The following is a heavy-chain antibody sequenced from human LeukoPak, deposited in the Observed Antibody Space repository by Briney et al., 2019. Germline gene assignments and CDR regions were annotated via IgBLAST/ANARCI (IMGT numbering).Heavy chain of an antibody. D-gene: IGHD3-22*01. J-gene: IGHJ5*02. CDR1: GGSISSSSYY. CDR2: IYYSGST. V-gene: IGHV4-39*01. Sequence: SETLSLTCTVSGGSISSSSYYWGWIRQPPGKGLEWIGSIYYSGSTYYNPSLKSRVTISVDTSKNQFSLKLSSVTAADTAVYYCARGYDSSGYYFYRWFDPWGQGTLVTVSS. CDR3: ARGYDSSGYYFYRWFDP.